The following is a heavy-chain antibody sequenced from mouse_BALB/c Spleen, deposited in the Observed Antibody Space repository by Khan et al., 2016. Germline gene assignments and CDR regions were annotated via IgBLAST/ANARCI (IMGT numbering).Heavy chain of an antibody. J-gene: IGHJ4*01. CDR2: ILPGSGYS. CDR3: ARAWYSMGY. V-gene: IGHV1-9*01. Sequence: QVQLQQSGAELMKPGASVKISCKATGYTFSNYWIEWVKQRPGHGLEWIGDILPGSGYSNSNENFKGKATFTADASSNTAYMQLISLTSEDSAVYFCARAWYSMGYWGQGTSVTVSS. CDR1: GYTFSNYW.